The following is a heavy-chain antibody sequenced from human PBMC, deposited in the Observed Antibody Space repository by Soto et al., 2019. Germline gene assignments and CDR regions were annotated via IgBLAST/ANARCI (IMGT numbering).Heavy chain of an antibody. J-gene: IGHJ4*02. Sequence: SETLSLTYTVSGVFLWGWIRQSTDKGLEWIGYIYNSGRYNYNPSLESRLTISIDTSKSQFSLRLASVTAADTAVYYCARPLPNRQLFDSWSQGTWVTVSS. V-gene: IGHV4-59*01. CDR3: ARPLPNRQLFDS. D-gene: IGHD1-1*01. CDR1: GVFL. CDR2: IYNSGRY.